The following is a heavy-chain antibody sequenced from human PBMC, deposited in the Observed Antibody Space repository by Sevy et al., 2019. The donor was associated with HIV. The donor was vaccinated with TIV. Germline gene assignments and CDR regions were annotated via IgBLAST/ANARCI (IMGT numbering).Heavy chain of an antibody. CDR1: VFNVNDNY. CDR3: ARDRRFCGNECYLYYYYGMDV. CDR2: IHADGSS. V-gene: IGHV3-53*01. D-gene: IGHD3-16*02. J-gene: IGHJ6*02. Sequence: GGSLRLSCAASVFNVNDNYMTWVRQAPGKGLEWVSIIHADGSSYYADSVKGRFTMSRDDSKNIVNLQMNSLRADDTAVDYCARDRRFCGNECYLYYYYGMDVWGQGTAVTVSS.